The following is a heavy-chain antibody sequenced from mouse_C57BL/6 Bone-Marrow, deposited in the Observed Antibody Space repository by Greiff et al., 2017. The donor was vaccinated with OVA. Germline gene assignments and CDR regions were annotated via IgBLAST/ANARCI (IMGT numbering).Heavy chain of an antibody. CDR3: ARRIPNYYSSSPYAMDY. D-gene: IGHD1-1*01. J-gene: IGHJ4*01. V-gene: IGHV14-3*01. CDR1: GFNIKNTY. Sequence: VQLQQSVAELVRPGASVKLSCTASGFNIKNTYMHWVKQRPEQGLEWIGRIDPANGNTKYAPKFQGKATITADTSSNTAYLQLSSLTSEDTAIYYCARRIPNYYSSSPYAMDYWGQGTSVTVSS. CDR2: IDPANGNT.